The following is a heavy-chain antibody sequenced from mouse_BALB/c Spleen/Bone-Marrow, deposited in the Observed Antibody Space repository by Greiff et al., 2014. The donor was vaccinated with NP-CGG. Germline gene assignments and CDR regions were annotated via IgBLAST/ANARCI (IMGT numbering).Heavy chain of an antibody. Sequence: VQLQQSGPELVKPGPSVKISCKASGYSFTGYYMHWVEQSHGKSLEWIGEINPYNGGTSYNQKFKGKATLTVDTSSSTAFMELHSLTSEDSLVDYCARKVYGNYAYWGQGTLVTVSA. J-gene: IGHJ3*01. V-gene: IGHV1S30*01. CDR2: INPYNGGT. CDR1: GYSFTGYY. CDR3: ARKVYGNYAY. D-gene: IGHD2-10*02.